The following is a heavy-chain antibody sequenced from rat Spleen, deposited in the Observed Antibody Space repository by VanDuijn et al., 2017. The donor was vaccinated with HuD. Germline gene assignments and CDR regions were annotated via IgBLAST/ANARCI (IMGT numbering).Heavy chain of an antibody. D-gene: IGHD1-4*01. CDR2: ISYEGSTI. CDR1: GFSFSDYH. V-gene: IGHV5-20*01. Sequence: EVQLVESGGGLVQPGRSLKLSCAASGFSFSDYHMAWVRQAAKKGLEWVASISYEGSTIYYGDSVKGRFTISRDNAKSSLYLQMDSLRSEDTATYYCATEPGYNSYFDYWGQGVMVTVSS. CDR3: ATEPGYNSYFDY. J-gene: IGHJ2*01.